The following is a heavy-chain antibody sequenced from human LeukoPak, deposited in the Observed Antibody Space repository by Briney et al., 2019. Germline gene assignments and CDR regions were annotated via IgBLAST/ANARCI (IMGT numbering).Heavy chain of an antibody. CDR3: ARGFGEFAHYYYYYYMDV. D-gene: IGHD3-10*01. V-gene: IGHV4-34*01. Sequence: KPSETLSLTCAVYGGSFSGYYWSWIRQPPGKGLEWIGEINHSGRTNYNPSLKSRVTISVDTSKNQFSLKLSSVTAADTAVYYCARGFGEFAHYYYYYYMDVWGKGTTVTVSS. CDR2: INHSGRT. J-gene: IGHJ6*03. CDR1: GGSFSGYY.